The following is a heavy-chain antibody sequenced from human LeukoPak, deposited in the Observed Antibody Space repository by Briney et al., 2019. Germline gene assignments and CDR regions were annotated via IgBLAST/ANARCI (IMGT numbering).Heavy chain of an antibody. J-gene: IGHJ3*02. CDR3: ARDFSAAFDI. CDR1: GGSFGNYY. V-gene: IGHV4-59*01. D-gene: IGHD2/OR15-2a*01. CDR2: IYDSGTT. Sequence: PSETLSLTCIVSGGSFGNYYWSWIRQPPGKGLEWIGYIYDSGTTNYNPSLKSRVTISVDMSKNQFSLKLSSVTAADTAVYYCARDFSAAFDIWGQGTMVTVSS.